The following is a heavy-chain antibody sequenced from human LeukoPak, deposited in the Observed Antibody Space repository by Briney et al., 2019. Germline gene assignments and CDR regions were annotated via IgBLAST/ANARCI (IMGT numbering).Heavy chain of an antibody. CDR2: IYYSGST. CDR3: ARHAYTYAQSLLSLDY. Sequence: SETLSLTCTVSGGSISSYYWGWIRQPPGKGLEWIGYIYYSGSTNSNSSVKSRFTISGDTSKNQFSLNLSSVTAADTAVYYCARHAYTYAQSLLSLDYWGQGTLVTVSS. J-gene: IGHJ4*01. V-gene: IGHV4-59*08. D-gene: IGHD5-18*01. CDR1: GGSISSYY.